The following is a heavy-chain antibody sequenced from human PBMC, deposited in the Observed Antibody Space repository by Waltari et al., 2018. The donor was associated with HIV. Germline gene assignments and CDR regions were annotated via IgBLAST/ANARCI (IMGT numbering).Heavy chain of an antibody. CDR3: ASSGSSTLDN. Sequence: QLQLQESGPGLVKPSETLSLTCTVSGDSISSRTYYWGWIRQPPGKGLEWIGSVYSGGTPYYRPSLKRRVVISVDTSKNHFSLRLSSVTAADTAVYFCASSGSSTLDNWGQGTLVCVSS. J-gene: IGHJ4*02. V-gene: IGHV4-39*02. D-gene: IGHD6-19*01. CDR2: VYSGGTP. CDR1: GDSISSRTYY.